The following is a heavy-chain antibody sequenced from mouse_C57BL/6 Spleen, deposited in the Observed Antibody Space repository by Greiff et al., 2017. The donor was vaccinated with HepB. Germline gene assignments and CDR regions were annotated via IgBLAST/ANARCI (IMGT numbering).Heavy chain of an antibody. V-gene: IGHV5-17*01. CDR1: GFTFSDYG. J-gene: IGHJ4*01. D-gene: IGHD1-3*01. CDR2: ISSGSSTN. CDR3: ARSGDAMDY. Sequence: EVKLMESGGGLVKPGGSLKLSCAASGFTFSDYGMHWVRQAPEKGLEWVAYISSGSSTNYYADTVKGRFTISRDNAKNTLFLQMTSLRSEDTAMYYCARSGDAMDYWGQGTSVTVSS.